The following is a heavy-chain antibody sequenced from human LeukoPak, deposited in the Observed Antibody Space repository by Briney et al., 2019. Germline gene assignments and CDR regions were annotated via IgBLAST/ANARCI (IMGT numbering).Heavy chain of an antibody. CDR2: ISGSGGGT. Sequence: GGSLRLSCAPSRFTFGNSAMSWVRQAPGKGLEWVSSISGSGGGTYYADSVKGRFTISRDNSKNTLYLQMNSLGAEDTAVYYCAKNELFTTDYFDYWGQGTLVTVSS. V-gene: IGHV3-23*01. J-gene: IGHJ4*02. CDR3: AKNELFTTDYFDY. D-gene: IGHD3-22*01. CDR1: RFTFGNSA.